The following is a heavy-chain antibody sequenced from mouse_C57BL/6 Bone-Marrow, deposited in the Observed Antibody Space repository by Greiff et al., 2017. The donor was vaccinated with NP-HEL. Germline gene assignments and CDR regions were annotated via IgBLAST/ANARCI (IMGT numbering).Heavy chain of an antibody. D-gene: IGHD2-3*01. CDR3: AREGYYVFAY. Sequence: QVQLQQPGAELVRPGASVKLSCKASGYTFTDYYINWVKQRPGQGLEWIARIYPGSGNTYYNEKFKGKATLTADKSSSTAYMELRSLTSEDSAVYFCAREGYYVFAYWGQGTLVTVSA. J-gene: IGHJ3*01. CDR2: IYPGSGNT. CDR1: GYTFTDYY. V-gene: IGHV1-76*01.